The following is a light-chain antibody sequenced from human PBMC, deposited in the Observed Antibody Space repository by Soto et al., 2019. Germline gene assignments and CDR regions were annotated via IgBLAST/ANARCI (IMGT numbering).Light chain of an antibody. CDR3: QQFDDSVT. CDR1: HSVSRTY. Sequence: EIVLTQSPGTLSLSPGERATLSCRAGHSVSRTYLAWYQQKPGQAPRLLIFGASDRATGTPDRFSGSGSGTDFTLTISRLEPEDSAVYYCQQFDDSVTFGQGTRLEIK. V-gene: IGKV3-20*01. CDR2: GAS. J-gene: IGKJ5*01.